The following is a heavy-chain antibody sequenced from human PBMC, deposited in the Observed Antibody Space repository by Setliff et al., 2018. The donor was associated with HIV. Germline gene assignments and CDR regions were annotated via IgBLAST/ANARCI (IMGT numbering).Heavy chain of an antibody. D-gene: IGHD2-8*02. Sequence: VASVKVSCKASGYTFTAYYIHWVRQAPGHELQLMGRIEPSIGGTNYIQKFQGRVTITRDTSIYTVYMELTWLTSDDTAVYYCATQDHSSVNTGSLYAFDVWGQGTMVTVSS. V-gene: IGHV1-2*06. CDR2: IEPSIGGT. CDR1: GYTFTAYY. J-gene: IGHJ3*01. CDR3: ATQDHSSVNTGSLYAFDV.